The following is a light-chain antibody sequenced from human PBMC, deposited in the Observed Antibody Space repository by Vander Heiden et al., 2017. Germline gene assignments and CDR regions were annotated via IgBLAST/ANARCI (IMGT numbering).Light chain of an antibody. V-gene: IGKV3-20*01. CDR1: QSISSGY. CDR2: GAS. J-gene: IGKJ2*01. Sequence: EIVLTQSRGTLSLSPGERATLSCRASQSISSGYLAWYQKKPGQAPRLLIYGASRRATGITDRFSGTASEPDFTLTISTPEPEDFAVYYCQQYRSAPLMYTFGQGTKLDIK. CDR3: QQYRSAPLMYT.